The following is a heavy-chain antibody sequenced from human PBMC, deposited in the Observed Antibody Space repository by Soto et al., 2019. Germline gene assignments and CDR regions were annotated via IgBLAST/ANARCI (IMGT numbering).Heavy chain of an antibody. CDR1: GDSVTSHY. CDR3: AGGGSIVVATRRLMDV. D-gene: IGHD3-22*01. V-gene: IGHV4-59*02. Sequence: SETLSLTCSFSGDSVTSHYLTWIRQSPEKGLEWIGYMHYTGFSHYNPSLKSRVTISVDRSKNQFSLQLSSVTVADTAVYYCAGGGSIVVATRRLMDVWGKGTTVTVP. CDR2: MHYTGFS. J-gene: IGHJ6*03.